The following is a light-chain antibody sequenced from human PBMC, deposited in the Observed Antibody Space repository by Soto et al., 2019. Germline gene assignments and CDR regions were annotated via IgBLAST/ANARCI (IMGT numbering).Light chain of an antibody. CDR1: QSVSSSY. CDR3: QQYGSSPPT. CDR2: GAS. V-gene: IGKV3-20*01. Sequence: EIVLTQSPGTLSLSPGERATLSCRASQSVSSSYLAWYQQKPGQAPRLPIYGASSRPTGIPDRFSGSGSGSDFTLTISRLEPEEYAVYYCQQYGSSPPTFGPGTKVDIK. J-gene: IGKJ3*01.